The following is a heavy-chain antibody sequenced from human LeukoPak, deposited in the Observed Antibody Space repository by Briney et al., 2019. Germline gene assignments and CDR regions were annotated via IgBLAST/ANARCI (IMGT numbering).Heavy chain of an antibody. V-gene: IGHV3-9*01. Sequence: SGGSLRLSCAASGFTFDDYAMHWVRQAPGKGLEWVSGISWNSGSIGYADSVKGRFTISRDNAKNSLYLQMNSLRAEDTALYYCAKGKSSSWPYYFDYWGQGTLVTVSS. D-gene: IGHD6-13*01. CDR1: GFTFDDYA. J-gene: IGHJ4*02. CDR2: ISWNSGSI. CDR3: AKGKSSSWPYYFDY.